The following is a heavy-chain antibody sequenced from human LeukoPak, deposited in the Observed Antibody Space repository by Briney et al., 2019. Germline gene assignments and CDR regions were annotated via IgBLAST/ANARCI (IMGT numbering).Heavy chain of an antibody. CDR3: ARHSSSSPYFDY. CDR2: IYTSGST. D-gene: IGHD6-6*01. CDR1: GGSISYYY. V-gene: IGHV4-4*07. Sequence: SETLSLTCTVSGGSISYYYLSWIRQPAGKGLEWIGRIYTSGSTNYNPSLKSRVTISVDTSKNQFSLKLSSVTAADTAVYYCARHSSSSPYFDYWGQGTLVTVSS. J-gene: IGHJ4*02.